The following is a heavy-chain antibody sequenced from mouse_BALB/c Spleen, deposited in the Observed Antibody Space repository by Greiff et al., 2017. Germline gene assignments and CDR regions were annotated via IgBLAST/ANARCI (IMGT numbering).Heavy chain of an antibody. J-gene: IGHJ4*01. CDR2: ISSGGSYT. CDR3: ARHNWDGYYYAMDY. Sequence: EVQLVESGGDLVKPGGSLKLSCAASGFTFSSYGMSWVRQTPDKRLEWVATISSGGSYTYYPDSVKGRFTISRDNAKNTLYLQMSSLKSEDTAMYYCARHNWDGYYYAMDYWGQGTSVTVSS. D-gene: IGHD4-1*01. CDR1: GFTFSSYG. V-gene: IGHV5-6*01.